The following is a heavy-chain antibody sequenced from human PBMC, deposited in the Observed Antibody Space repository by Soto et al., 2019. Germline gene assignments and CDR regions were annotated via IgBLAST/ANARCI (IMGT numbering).Heavy chain of an antibody. J-gene: IGHJ4*02. D-gene: IGHD3-9*01. Sequence: GGSLRLSCAASGFTFSSYGMHWVRQAPGKGLEWVAVISYDGSNKYYADSVKGRFTISRDNSKNTLYLQMNSLRAEDTAVYYCAKELTGYLYYCDYWGQGTMGSVSP. V-gene: IGHV3-30*18. CDR3: AKELTGYLYYCDY. CDR2: ISYDGSNK. CDR1: GFTFSSYG.